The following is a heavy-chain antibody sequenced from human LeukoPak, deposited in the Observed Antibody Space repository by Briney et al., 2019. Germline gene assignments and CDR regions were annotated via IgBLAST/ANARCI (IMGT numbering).Heavy chain of an antibody. CDR1: GSTLAALS. Sequence: ASVKVSCKVSGSTLAALSMHWVRQTTAKGLEWMAGFDPGNDETVYAQNLQGRLTVTEDSSTGTAYMELNSLTSDDTAVYYCASAAGGLSYYFFAMDVWGQGTTVTVSS. J-gene: IGHJ6*02. CDR3: ASAAGGLSYYFFAMDV. V-gene: IGHV1-24*01. CDR2: FDPGNDET. D-gene: IGHD2-15*01.